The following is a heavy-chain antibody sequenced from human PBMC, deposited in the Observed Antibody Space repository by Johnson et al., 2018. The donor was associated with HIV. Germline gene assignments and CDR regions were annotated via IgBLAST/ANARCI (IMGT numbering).Heavy chain of an antibody. V-gene: IGHV3-72*01. D-gene: IGHD1-26*01. CDR3: TTDMAWDPPEGNHFFDI. Sequence: EVQLVESGGGLVKPGGSLRLSCTASEFSFSDYSLRCLRQAPGKGLEWVGRTTDKLNSYTTKYAASVKGRFTISRDDSKKSLYLQINSLKSEDTAVYFCTTDMAWDPPEGNHFFDIWGQGTVVTVSS. CDR1: EFSFSDYS. CDR2: TTDKLNSYTT. J-gene: IGHJ3*02.